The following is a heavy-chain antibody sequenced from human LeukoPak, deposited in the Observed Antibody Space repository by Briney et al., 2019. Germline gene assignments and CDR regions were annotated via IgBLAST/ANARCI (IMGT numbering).Heavy chain of an antibody. CDR2: ISGSGDYT. CDR1: GFTFSSHG. J-gene: IGHJ5*02. V-gene: IGHV3-23*01. D-gene: IGHD5-18*01. Sequence: GGTLRLSCAASGFTFSSHGMSWVRQAPGKGLEWVSTISGSGDYTYYADSVKGRFTISRDNSKSTLSLQMNSLRAEDTAIYYCVTYRQVMLPFEAWGQGTLVTVSS. CDR3: VTYRQVMLPFEA.